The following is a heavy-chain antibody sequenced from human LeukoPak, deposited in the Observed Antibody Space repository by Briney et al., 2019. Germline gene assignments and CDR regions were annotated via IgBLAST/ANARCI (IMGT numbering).Heavy chain of an antibody. CDR3: ARVDYGDYSKDFDY. CDR1: GGSFSGYY. V-gene: IGHV4-34*01. Sequence: PSETLSLTCAVYGGSFSGYYWSWIRQPPGKGLEWIGEINHSGRTNYNPSLESRVTISVDTSKNQFSLKVNSVTAADTAVYYCARVDYGDYSKDFDYWGQGTLVTVSS. D-gene: IGHD4-17*01. J-gene: IGHJ4*02. CDR2: INHSGRT.